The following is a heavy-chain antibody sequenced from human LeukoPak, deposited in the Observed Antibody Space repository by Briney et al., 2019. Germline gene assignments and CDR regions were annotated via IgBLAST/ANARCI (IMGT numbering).Heavy chain of an antibody. V-gene: IGHV4-59*08. D-gene: IGHD1-26*01. J-gene: IGHJ6*02. Sequence: SETLSLTCTVSGGSISSYYWSWIRQPPGKGLEWIGYIYYSGSTNYNPSLKSRVTISIDTSKNQCSLKMSSVTAADTAVYYCARQAPYYGSNYYYGMDVWGQGTTVTVSS. CDR3: ARQAPYYGSNYYYGMDV. CDR2: IYYSGST. CDR1: GGSISSYY.